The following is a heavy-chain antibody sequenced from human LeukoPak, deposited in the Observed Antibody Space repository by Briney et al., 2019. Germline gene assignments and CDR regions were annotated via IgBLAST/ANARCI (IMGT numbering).Heavy chain of an antibody. CDR1: GYTFTGYY. CDR3: AIESTTSCRGGLCDY. Sequence: ASVKVSCKASGYTFTGYYMHWVRQAPGQGLEWMGWINPNSGGTNYAQKFQGRVTMTRDTSISTAYMELSRLRSDDTAVYYCAIESTTSCRGGLCDYWGQGTLVTVSS. V-gene: IGHV1-2*02. J-gene: IGHJ4*02. D-gene: IGHD2-2*01. CDR2: INPNSGGT.